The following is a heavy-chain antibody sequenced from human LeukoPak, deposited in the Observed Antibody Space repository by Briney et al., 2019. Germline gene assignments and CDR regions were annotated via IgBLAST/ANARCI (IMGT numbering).Heavy chain of an antibody. Sequence: ASVKVSCKASGYTFTGHYMHWVRQAPGQGPEWMGWINPNSGGTNYAQKFQGRVTMTRDTSISTAYMELSGLKSDDTAVYYCARCSTPHWIFDAFDIWGQGTMVTVSS. CDR2: INPNSGGT. CDR1: GYTFTGHY. V-gene: IGHV1-2*02. CDR3: ARCSTPHWIFDAFDI. D-gene: IGHD1-1*01. J-gene: IGHJ3*02.